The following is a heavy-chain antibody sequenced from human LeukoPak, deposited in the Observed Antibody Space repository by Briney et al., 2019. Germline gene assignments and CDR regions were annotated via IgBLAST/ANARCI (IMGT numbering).Heavy chain of an antibody. CDR2: VYYSGST. CDR1: GGSISSYY. Sequence: SETLSLTCTVSGGSISSYYWSWIRQPPGKGLEWIGYVYYSGSTNYNPSLKSRVTISVDTSKNQFSLKLKSVTAADTAVYYCARASMGYSSSWYFDYWGQGTLVTVSS. D-gene: IGHD6-13*01. V-gene: IGHV4-59*01. CDR3: ARASMGYSSSWYFDY. J-gene: IGHJ4*02.